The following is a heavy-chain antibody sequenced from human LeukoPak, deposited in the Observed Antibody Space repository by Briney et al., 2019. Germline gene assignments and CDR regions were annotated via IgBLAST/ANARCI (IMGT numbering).Heavy chain of an antibody. Sequence: SETLSLTCTVPGGSISSYYWSWIRQPPGKGLEWIGYIYYSGSTNYNPSLKSRVTISVDTSKNQFSLQLSSVTAADTAVYYCASALPPFWSGYQPPYFDYWGQGTLVTVSS. J-gene: IGHJ4*02. D-gene: IGHD3-3*01. CDR1: GGSISSYY. CDR3: ASALPPFWSGYQPPYFDY. V-gene: IGHV4-59*01. CDR2: IYYSGST.